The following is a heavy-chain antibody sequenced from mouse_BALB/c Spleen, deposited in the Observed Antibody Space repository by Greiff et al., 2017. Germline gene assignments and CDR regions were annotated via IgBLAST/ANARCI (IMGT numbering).Heavy chain of an antibody. Sequence: EVQLQESGGGLVQPGGSLKLSCAASGFTFSSYTMSWVRQTPEKRLEWVAYISNGGGSTYYPDTVKGRFTISRDNAKNTLYLQMSSLKSEDTAMYYCARHGIYYGSSLYWYFDVWGAGTTVTVSS. CDR2: ISNGGGST. J-gene: IGHJ1*01. CDR3: ARHGIYYGSSLYWYFDV. CDR1: GFTFSSYT. D-gene: IGHD1-1*01. V-gene: IGHV5-12-2*01.